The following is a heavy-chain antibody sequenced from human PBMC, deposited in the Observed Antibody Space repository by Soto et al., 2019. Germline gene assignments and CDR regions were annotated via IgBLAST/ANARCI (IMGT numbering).Heavy chain of an antibody. Sequence: GGSLRLSCAASGFTVSSNYMSCVRQAPGKGLEWVSVIYSGGSTYYADSVKGRFTISRDNSKNTLYLQMNSLRAEDTAVYYCARDGYYYGSGDFWGQGTMVTVSS. D-gene: IGHD3-10*01. CDR1: GFTVSSNY. CDR3: ARDGYYYGSGDF. CDR2: IYSGGST. J-gene: IGHJ3*01. V-gene: IGHV3-66*01.